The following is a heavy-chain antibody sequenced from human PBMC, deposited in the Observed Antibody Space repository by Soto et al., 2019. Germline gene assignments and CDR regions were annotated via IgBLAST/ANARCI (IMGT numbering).Heavy chain of an antibody. CDR3: ARARSGCSGGSCYSEGSWFDP. J-gene: IGHJ5*02. D-gene: IGHD2-15*01. CDR1: GYTFTSYA. CDR2: INAGNGNT. V-gene: IGHV1-3*01. Sequence: ASVKVSCKASGYTFTSYAMHWVRQAPGQRLEWMGWINAGNGNTKYSQKFQGRVTITRDTSASTAYMELSSLRSEDTAVYYCARARSGCSGGSCYSEGSWFDPWGQGTLVTVSS.